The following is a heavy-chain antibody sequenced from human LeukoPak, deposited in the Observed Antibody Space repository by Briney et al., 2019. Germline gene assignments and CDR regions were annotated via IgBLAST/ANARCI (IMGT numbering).Heavy chain of an antibody. CDR2: ITWEGANT. J-gene: IGHJ4*02. CDR3: AKERGGYSYSSYYFDY. Sequence: GASLRLSCAASGFTLDDYAMHWVRQAPGKGLEWVSLITWEGANTYYADSVKGRFTISRDNSKNSLFLQMNSLRPEDTALYYCAKERGGYSYSSYYFDYWGQGTLVTVSS. D-gene: IGHD5-18*01. V-gene: IGHV3-43D*03. CDR1: GFTLDDYA.